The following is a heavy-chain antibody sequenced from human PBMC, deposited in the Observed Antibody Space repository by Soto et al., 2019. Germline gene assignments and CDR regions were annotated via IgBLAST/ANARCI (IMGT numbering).Heavy chain of an antibody. Sequence: PGGSLRLSCAASGFSFNTYTMNWVRQAPGKGLEWVSSISSSSSYINYVNSVKVRFTISREKAKNSLYLKMNSLRAEETAVYYCASLSRFALDXWGQGTLVTVSX. CDR3: ASLSRFALDX. CDR1: GFSFNTYT. V-gene: IGHV3-21*01. J-gene: IGHJ4*02. D-gene: IGHD3-16*02. CDR2: ISSSSSYI.